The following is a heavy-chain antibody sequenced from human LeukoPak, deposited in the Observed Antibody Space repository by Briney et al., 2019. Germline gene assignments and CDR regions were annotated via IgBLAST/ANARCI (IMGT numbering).Heavy chain of an antibody. CDR1: GFTFSNFD. V-gene: IGHV3-48*03. CDR3: AELGITMIGGV. J-gene: IGHJ6*04. CDR2: IRSSGTDI. Sequence: GGSLRLSCAASGFTFSNFDMNWVRQAPGKGLEWVSYIRSSGTDIYYTDSVKGRFTISRDNAKNSLYLQMNSLRAEDTAVYYCAELGITMIGGVWGKGTTVTISS. D-gene: IGHD3-10*02.